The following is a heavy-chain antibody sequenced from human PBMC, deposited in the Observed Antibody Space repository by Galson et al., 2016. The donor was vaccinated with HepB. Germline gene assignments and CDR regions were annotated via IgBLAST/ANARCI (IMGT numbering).Heavy chain of an antibody. CDR3: ARDGQGHSGSAH. J-gene: IGHJ4*02. D-gene: IGHD1-26*01. CDR1: GFSVSDSY. V-gene: IGHV3-53*01. CDR2: IYSSGDT. Sequence: SLRLSCAGSGFSVSDSYMSWVRQASGKGLEWVSVIYSSGDTHYADSVKDRFTIFRDWFKNTLYLQMNILRVDDTAVYYCARDGQGHSGSAHWGQGTLVTVSS.